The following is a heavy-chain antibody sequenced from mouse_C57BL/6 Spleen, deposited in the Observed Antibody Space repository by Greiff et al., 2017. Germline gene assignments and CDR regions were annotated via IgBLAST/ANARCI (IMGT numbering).Heavy chain of an antibody. CDR2: ISSGGSYT. V-gene: IGHV5-6*01. J-gene: IGHJ2*01. CDR1: GFTFSSYG. D-gene: IGHD2-2*01. Sequence: EVKVVESGGDLVKPGGSLKLSCAASGFTFSSYGMSWVRQTPDKRLEWVATISSGGSYTYYPDSVKGRFTISRDNAKNTLYLQMSSLKSEDTAMYYCAREGGMVTPYYFDYWGQGTTLTVSS. CDR3: AREGGMVTPYYFDY.